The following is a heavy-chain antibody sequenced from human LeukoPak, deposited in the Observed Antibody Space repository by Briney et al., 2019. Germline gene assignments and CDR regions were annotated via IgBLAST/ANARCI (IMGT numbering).Heavy chain of an antibody. V-gene: IGHV3-53*01. CDR3: AGRHCSDGGCYFAGADPFDY. J-gene: IGHJ4*02. Sequence: GGSLRLSCAASGFSVSRTYMSWVRQAPGKGLEWVSVIYSGGKVYYLDSVKGRFTISRDTSKNTLYLQMHSLRAEDTAVYFCAGRHCSDGGCYFAGADPFDYWGQGTLVTVSS. D-gene: IGHD2-15*01. CDR1: GFSVSRTY. CDR2: IYSGGKV.